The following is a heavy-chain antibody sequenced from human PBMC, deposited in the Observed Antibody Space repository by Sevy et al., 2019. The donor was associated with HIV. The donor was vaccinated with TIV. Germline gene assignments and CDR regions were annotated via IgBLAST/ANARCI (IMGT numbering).Heavy chain of an antibody. CDR3: AAGVGASDFDY. D-gene: IGHD1-26*01. CDR1: GFTFSNAW. Sequence: GGSLRLSCAASGFTFSNAWMSWVRQPPGKGLEWVGRIKSKSEGGTRDFAAPVKGRFAISRYDSKNTLYLQMDSLKTEDTAVYYCAAGVGASDFDYWGQGSLVTVSS. CDR2: IKSKSEGGTR. V-gene: IGHV3-15*01. J-gene: IGHJ4*02.